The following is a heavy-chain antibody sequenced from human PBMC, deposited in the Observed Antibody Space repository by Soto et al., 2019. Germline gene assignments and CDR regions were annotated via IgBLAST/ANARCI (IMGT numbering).Heavy chain of an antibody. D-gene: IGHD3-22*01. CDR2: IGGGGGRT. V-gene: IGHV3-23*01. CDR1: GSTCSGYA. J-gene: IGHJ3*02. CDR3: ATGSSKYFYAGSGYSLEGAAFDI. Sequence: EEQLMESAGGLVQPGGSLRLSCPASGSTCSGYALTGVRLSAGTGLEWVSSIGGGGGRTYYADSVKGRFTISEDKSKTPLDMSMNSLIGEDTAVYYCATGSSKYFYAGSGYSLEGAAFDIWGQGTMVTVSS.